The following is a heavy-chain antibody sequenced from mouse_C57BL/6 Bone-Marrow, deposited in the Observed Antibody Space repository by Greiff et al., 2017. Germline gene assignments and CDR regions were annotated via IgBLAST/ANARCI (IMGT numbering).Heavy chain of an antibody. V-gene: IGHV1-81*01. D-gene: IGHD3-1*01. CDR1: GYTFTSYG. Sequence: QVQLQQSGAELARPGASVKLSCKASGYTFTSYGISWVKQRTGQGLEWIGEIYPRSGNTYYNEKFKGKATLTADKSSSTAYMELRSLTSEDSAVYFCARYPAGGWYFDVWGTGTTVTVSS. CDR3: ARYPAGGWYFDV. J-gene: IGHJ1*03. CDR2: IYPRSGNT.